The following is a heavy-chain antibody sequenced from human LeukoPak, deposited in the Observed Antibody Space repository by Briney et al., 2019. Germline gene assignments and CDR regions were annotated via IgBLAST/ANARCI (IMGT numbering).Heavy chain of an antibody. Sequence: ASVKVSCKTSGYTLTGYIIHWVGQAPGQGLEWMGWINPNSGGTNSAQKFQGRLTMTWDTSIHTAYMQLGWLKFDDTAVYYCASEGDGSNLYIWFDPWCQGTLVTVSP. CDR2: INPNSGGT. J-gene: IGHJ5*02. D-gene: IGHD5-24*01. CDR1: GYTLTGYI. CDR3: ASEGDGSNLYIWFDP. V-gene: IGHV1-2*02.